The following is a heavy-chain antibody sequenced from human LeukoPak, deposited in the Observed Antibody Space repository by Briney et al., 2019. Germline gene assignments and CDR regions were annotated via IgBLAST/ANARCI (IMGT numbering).Heavy chain of an antibody. CDR3: ARLLYYYDSSGYYEFFDY. CDR2: IYYSGST. CDR1: GGSISSYY. D-gene: IGHD3-22*01. Sequence: SETLSLTCTVSGGSISSYYWSWIRQPPGKGLEWIGYIYYSGSTNYNPSLKSRVTVSVDTSKNQFSLKLSSVTAADTAVYYCARLLYYYDSSGYYEFFDYWGQGTLVTVSS. V-gene: IGHV4-59*01. J-gene: IGHJ4*02.